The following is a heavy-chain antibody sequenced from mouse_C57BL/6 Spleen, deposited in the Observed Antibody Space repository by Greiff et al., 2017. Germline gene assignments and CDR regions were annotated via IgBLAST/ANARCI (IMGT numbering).Heavy chain of an antibody. J-gene: IGHJ3*01. CDR3: ARRGYGYDEGFAY. CDR2: INPSTGGT. V-gene: IGHV1-42*01. D-gene: IGHD2-2*01. Sequence: VQLQQSGPELVKPGASVKISCKASGYSFTGYYMNWVKQSPEKSLEWIGEINPSTGGTTYNQKFKAKATLTVDKSSSTAYMQLKSLTSEDSAVXYCARRGYGYDEGFAYWGQGTLVTVSA. CDR1: GYSFTGYY.